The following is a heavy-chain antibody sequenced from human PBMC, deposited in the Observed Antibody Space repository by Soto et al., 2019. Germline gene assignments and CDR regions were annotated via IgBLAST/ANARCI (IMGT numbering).Heavy chain of an antibody. Sequence: QVQLQESGPGLVKPSETLSLTCTVSGGSMSTSAYYWSWIRQHPGKGLEWIGYIYYSGSTFYNPSLMSRVTISVDTSKHQFSLKMTSVTAADTAIYYCARHVSAVGRGGYFDFWGLGTLVTVSS. CDR2: IYYSGST. V-gene: IGHV4-31*03. D-gene: IGHD5-18*01. CDR3: ARHVSAVGRGGYFDF. J-gene: IGHJ4*02. CDR1: GGSMSTSAYY.